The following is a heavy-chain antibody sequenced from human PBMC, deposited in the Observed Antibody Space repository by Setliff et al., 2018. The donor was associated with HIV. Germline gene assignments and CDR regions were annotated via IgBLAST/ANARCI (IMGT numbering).Heavy chain of an antibody. Sequence: PSETLSLTCTVSGGPISGQYWSWIRQPPGKGLEWVGYIYYTGSTSTNYNPSLKSRVTISLDTSKNQFSLKLRSVTAADTAVYYCARDEALGQVRFMDVWGKGTTVTVSS. V-gene: IGHV4-59*11. J-gene: IGHJ6*04. CDR1: GGPISGQY. CDR3: ARDEALGQVRFMDV. CDR2: IYYTGSTST.